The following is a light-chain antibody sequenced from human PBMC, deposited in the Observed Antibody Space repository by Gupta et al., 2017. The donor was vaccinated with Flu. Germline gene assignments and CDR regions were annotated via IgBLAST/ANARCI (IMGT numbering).Light chain of an antibody. CDR1: EDISNY. CDR3: QQYEGSPRT. CDR2: VAS. J-gene: IGKJ2*01. V-gene: IGKV1-16*01. Sequence: PPSLAPYVGDRVTIMSRAREDISNYLDWLQQKQGKAPNCLIYVASTLQTGVPSLFSGSASGADFILTISSLQAEDFATYSRQQYEGSPRTFGQGTKLEIK.